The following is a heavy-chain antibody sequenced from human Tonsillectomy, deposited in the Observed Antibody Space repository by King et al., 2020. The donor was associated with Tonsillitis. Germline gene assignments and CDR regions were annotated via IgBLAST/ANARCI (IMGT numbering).Heavy chain of an antibody. V-gene: IGHV2-26*01. D-gene: IGHD2-15*01. Sequence: TLKESGPVLVKPTETLTLTCTVSGFSLSNTRMGVSWIRQPPGKALEWLAHIFSNDEKSYSTSLKSRLTISRDTSKSQVVLTMTNMDPVDTATYYCARIVASGFGGGGSCTPTWFDPWAQETLAPVSS. CDR2: IFSNDEK. CDR1: GFSLSNTRMG. J-gene: IGHJ5*02. CDR3: ARIVASGFGGGGSCTPTWFDP.